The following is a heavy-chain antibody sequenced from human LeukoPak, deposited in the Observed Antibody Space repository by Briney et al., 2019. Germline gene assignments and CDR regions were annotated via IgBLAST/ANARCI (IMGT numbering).Heavy chain of an antibody. CDR2: IIPIFGTA. Sequence: ASVKVSCKASVYTFTRYAISWVRQAPGQGLEWMGGIIPIFGTANYAQKFQGRVTITADESTSTAYMELSSLRSEDTAVYYCAVDYYDSSGYYYGRYWGQGTLVTVSS. CDR3: AVDYYDSSGYYYGRY. J-gene: IGHJ4*02. CDR1: VYTFTRYA. V-gene: IGHV1-69*13. D-gene: IGHD3-22*01.